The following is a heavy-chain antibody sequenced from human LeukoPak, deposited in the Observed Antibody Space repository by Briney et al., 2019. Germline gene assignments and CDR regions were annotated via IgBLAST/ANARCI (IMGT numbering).Heavy chain of an antibody. CDR2: ITSSSSSI. V-gene: IGHV3-48*04. CDR1: GFTFSSYS. Sequence: PGGSLRLSCTASGFTFSSYSMNWVRQAPGKGLEWLSYITSSSSSIFYADSVKGRFTISRDNAKNSLYLQMNSLRAEDTAVYYCARSPNAYSPYYYGMDVWGQGTTVTVSS. D-gene: IGHD6-13*01. J-gene: IGHJ6*02. CDR3: ARSPNAYSPYYYGMDV.